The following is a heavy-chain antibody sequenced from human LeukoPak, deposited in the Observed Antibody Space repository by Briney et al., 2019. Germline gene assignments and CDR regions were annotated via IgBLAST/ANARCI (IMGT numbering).Heavy chain of an antibody. CDR3: ARDQPDYGGTGIDY. D-gene: IGHD4-23*01. CDR2: INTDGSST. Sequence: GGSLRLSCAASGFTFSSYWMHWVRQAPGKGLVWVSRINTDGSSTSYADSVKGRFTISRDNAKNTLYLQMNSLRAEDTAVYYCARDQPDYGGTGIDYWGQGTLVTVSP. J-gene: IGHJ4*02. V-gene: IGHV3-74*01. CDR1: GFTFSSYW.